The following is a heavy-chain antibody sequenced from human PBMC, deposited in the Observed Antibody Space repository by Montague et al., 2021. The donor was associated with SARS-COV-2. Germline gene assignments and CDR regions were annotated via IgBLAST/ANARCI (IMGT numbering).Heavy chain of an antibody. D-gene: IGHD4/OR15-4a*01. Sequence: SETLSLTCSVSGDSITNHHCSWTRPAAGPGLEWIGRMHFTGQTPLRLFFSRRLNMSADTSQNQFSLKLTSVTAADTAMYFCARYRFDFGGGRQGTIDFWGQGTLVTVSS. CDR3: ARYRFDFGGGRQGTIDF. CDR2: MHFTGQT. J-gene: IGHJ4*02. CDR1: GDSITNHH. V-gene: IGHV4-4*07.